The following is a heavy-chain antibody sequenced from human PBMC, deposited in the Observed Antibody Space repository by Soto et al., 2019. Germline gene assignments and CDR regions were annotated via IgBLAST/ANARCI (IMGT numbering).Heavy chain of an antibody. V-gene: IGHV3-30-3*01. CDR2: ISYDGSNK. CDR1: GFTFSSYA. Sequence: QVPLVESGGGVVQPGRSLRLSCAASGFTFSSYAMHWVRQAPGKGLEWVSVISYDGSNKYYADSVKGRFTISRDNSKNTLYLQMNSLRAEDTAVYYCASGTSPYYYYGMDVWGQGTTVTVSS. D-gene: IGHD4-17*01. CDR3: ASGTSPYYYYGMDV. J-gene: IGHJ6*02.